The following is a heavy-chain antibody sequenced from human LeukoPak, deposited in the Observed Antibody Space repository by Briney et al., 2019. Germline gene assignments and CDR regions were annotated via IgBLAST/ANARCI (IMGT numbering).Heavy chain of an antibody. V-gene: IGHV3-23*01. J-gene: IGHJ3*02. D-gene: IGHD6-19*01. Sequence: PGGSLRLSCAASGFTFSSYAMNWVRQAPGKGLEWVSLISGSGDSTDYADSVKGRFTISRDNSKNTLYRQINSLRADDTAVYYCAKRAVAGTGRGFDIWGQGTLVTV. CDR3: AKRAVAGTGRGFDI. CDR1: GFTFSSYA. CDR2: ISGSGDST.